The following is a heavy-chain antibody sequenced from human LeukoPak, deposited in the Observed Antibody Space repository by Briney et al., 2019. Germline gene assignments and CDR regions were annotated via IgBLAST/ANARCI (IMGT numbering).Heavy chain of an antibody. Sequence: SETLSLTCTVSGGSISSSSYYWGWIRQPPGKGLEWIGSINYSGNTYYSPSLRSRVTISVDTSKNQFSLKLTSVTAADTAVYYCARGLVSSSRHLDYWGQGTLVIVSS. CDR3: ARGLVSSSRHLDY. CDR1: GGSISSSSYY. D-gene: IGHD6-13*01. CDR2: INYSGNT. J-gene: IGHJ4*02. V-gene: IGHV4-39*07.